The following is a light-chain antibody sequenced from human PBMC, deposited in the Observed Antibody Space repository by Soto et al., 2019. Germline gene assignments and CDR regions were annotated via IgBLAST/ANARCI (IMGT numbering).Light chain of an antibody. V-gene: IGLV2-14*01. CDR1: MRDVGGYNL. J-gene: IGLJ2*01. CDR2: EVR. Sequence: QSALTQPASVSGSPGQSITISCAGTMRDVGGYNLVSWYQQHPGRAPQLILYEVRNRPSGISFRFSGSKSGNTASLTISGLQAEDEAAYYCSSFTSKSSLIFGGGTKLTVL. CDR3: SSFTSKSSLI.